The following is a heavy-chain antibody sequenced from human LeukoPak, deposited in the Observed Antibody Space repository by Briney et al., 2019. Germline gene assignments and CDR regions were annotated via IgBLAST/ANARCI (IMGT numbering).Heavy chain of an antibody. CDR3: ARANVGGYDFPSNYYMDV. V-gene: IGHV1-18*01. CDR1: GYTFTSYG. D-gene: IGHD5-12*01. J-gene: IGHJ6*03. CDR2: ISAYNGNT. Sequence: ASVKVSCKASGYTFTSYGISWVRQAPGQGLEWMGWISAYNGNTNYARKLQGRVTMTTDTSTSTAYMELRSLRSDDTAVYYCARANVGGYDFPSNYYMDVWGKGTTVTVSS.